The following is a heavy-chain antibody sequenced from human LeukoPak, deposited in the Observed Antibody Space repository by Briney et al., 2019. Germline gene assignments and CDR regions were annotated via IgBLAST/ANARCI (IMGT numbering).Heavy chain of an antibody. CDR3: TRDGQWLAGEINWFDP. CDR1: GFTVSSNY. Sequence: GGSLRLSCAASGFTVSSNYMSWVRQAPGKGLEWVSVIYSGGSTYYADSVKGRFTISRDNSKNTLYLQMNSLRAEDTAVYYCTRDGQWLAGEINWFDPWGQGTLVTVSS. V-gene: IGHV3-66*02. J-gene: IGHJ5*02. D-gene: IGHD6-19*01. CDR2: IYSGGST.